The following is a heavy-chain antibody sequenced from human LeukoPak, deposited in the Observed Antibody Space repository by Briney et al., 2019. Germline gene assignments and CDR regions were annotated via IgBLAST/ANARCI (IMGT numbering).Heavy chain of an antibody. CDR3: ARVPAYGNYRRALDI. D-gene: IGHD4-11*01. V-gene: IGHV3-74*01. Sequence: GGSLRLSCAASGFTFSSYWMHWVRQAPGKGLVWVSRISSEERTTNYADSVKGRFTISRDNTRNTVYLQMNSLRAEDTAMYYCARVPAYGNYRRALDIWGQGAMVIVSS. CDR2: ISSEERTT. J-gene: IGHJ3*02. CDR1: GFTFSSYW.